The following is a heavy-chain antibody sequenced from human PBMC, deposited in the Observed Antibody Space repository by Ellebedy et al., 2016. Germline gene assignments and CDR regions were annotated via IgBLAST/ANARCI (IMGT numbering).Heavy chain of an antibody. V-gene: IGHV1-69*13. J-gene: IGHJ1*01. Sequence: SVKVSCXASGGTFSSYAISWVRQAPGQGLEWMGGIIPIFGTANYAQKFQGRVTITADESTSTAYMELSSLRSEDTAVYYCARGQGHYYDSSGNNRGGYFQHWGQGTLVTVSS. CDR1: GGTFSSYA. CDR3: ARGQGHYYDSSGNNRGGYFQH. CDR2: IIPIFGTA. D-gene: IGHD3-22*01.